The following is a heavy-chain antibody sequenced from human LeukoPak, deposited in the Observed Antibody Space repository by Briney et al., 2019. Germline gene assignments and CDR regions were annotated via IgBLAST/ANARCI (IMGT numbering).Heavy chain of an antibody. CDR2: IYSDNT. CDR3: ARPGHGPTDY. V-gene: IGHV3-53*01. CDR1: GFTVSSNS. J-gene: IGHJ4*02. Sequence: GGSLRLSYTVSGFTVSSNSMSWVRQAPGKGLEWVSFIYSDNTHYSDSVKGRFTISSDNSKNTLYLQMNSLRAEDTAVYYCARPGHGPTDYWGQGTLVTVSS.